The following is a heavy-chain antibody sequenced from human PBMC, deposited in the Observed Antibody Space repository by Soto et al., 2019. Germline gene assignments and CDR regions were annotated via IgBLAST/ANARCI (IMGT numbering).Heavy chain of an antibody. CDR1: GFTFSSYA. J-gene: IGHJ4*02. V-gene: IGHV3-23*01. CDR3: AKVPGYCSGGSCYHFDY. D-gene: IGHD2-15*01. CDR2: ISGSGGST. Sequence: EVQLLESGGGLVQPGGSLRLSCAASGFTFSSYAMSWVRQAPGKGLEWVSAISGSGGSTYYADSVKGRFTISRDNSKNTLYLQMNSLRAEDTAVYYRAKVPGYCSGGSCYHFDYWGQGTLVTVSS.